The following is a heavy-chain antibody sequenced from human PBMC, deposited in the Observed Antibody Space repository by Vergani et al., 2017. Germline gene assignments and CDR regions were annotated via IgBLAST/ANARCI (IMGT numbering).Heavy chain of an antibody. CDR2: ISYDGSNK. CDR3: ARNLYYYGSGSPPGAFDI. V-gene: IGHV3-30-3*01. D-gene: IGHD3-10*01. J-gene: IGHJ3*02. Sequence: QVQLVESGGGVVQPGRSLRLSCAASGFTFSSYAMHWVRQAPGKGLEWVAVISYDGSNKYYADSVKGRFTISKDNSKTTLYLQMNSLRAEDTAVYYCARNLYYYGSGSPPGAFDIWGQGTMVTVSS. CDR1: GFTFSSYA.